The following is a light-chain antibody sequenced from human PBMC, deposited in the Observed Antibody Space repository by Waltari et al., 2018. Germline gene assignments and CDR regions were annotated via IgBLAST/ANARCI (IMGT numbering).Light chain of an antibody. J-gene: IGLJ2*01. Sequence: SYELTQPPSVSVSPGQTASITCTGATLGDKYVCWYQQKPGQSPLLIIYEDKKRPSGIPERFSGSNSGNTATLTISETQAMDEADYYCQAWDSLMIFGGGTKLTVL. V-gene: IGLV3-1*01. CDR1: TLGDKY. CDR2: EDK. CDR3: QAWDSLMI.